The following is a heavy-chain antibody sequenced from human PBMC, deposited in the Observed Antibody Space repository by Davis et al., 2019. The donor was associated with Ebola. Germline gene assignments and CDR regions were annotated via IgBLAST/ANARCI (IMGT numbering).Heavy chain of an antibody. Sequence: GGSLRLSCAASGFTFSSYWMHWVRQAPGKGLEWVSVIYSGGSTYYADSVKGRFTISRDNSKNTLYLQMNSLRAEDTAVYYCARAYSSSWYRGFDYWGQGTLVTVSS. CDR2: IYSGGST. J-gene: IGHJ4*02. CDR1: GFTFSSYW. V-gene: IGHV3-53*01. D-gene: IGHD6-13*01. CDR3: ARAYSSSWYRGFDY.